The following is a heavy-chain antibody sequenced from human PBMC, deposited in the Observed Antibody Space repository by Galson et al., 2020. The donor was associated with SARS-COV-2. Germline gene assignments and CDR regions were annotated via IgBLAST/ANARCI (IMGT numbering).Heavy chain of an antibody. J-gene: IGHJ4*02. V-gene: IGHV2-5*01. CDR1: GCARTTAGVG. Sequence: KMSGPTLLKPASTLTLTCTLTGCARTTAGVGVGWVRRPPRKALESLSRIYCQDDKRYSPSLKNRVTITQDTTKNQVDLTMTNMAPRATAPYYCAGTHYYGISGYFDSGGQGTLVTVSS. CDR2: IYCQDDK. CDR3: AGTHYYGISGYFDS. D-gene: IGHD3-22*01.